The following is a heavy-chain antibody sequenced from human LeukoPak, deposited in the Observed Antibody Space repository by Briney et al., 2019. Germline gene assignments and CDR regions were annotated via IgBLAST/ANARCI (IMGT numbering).Heavy chain of an antibody. CDR1: GYSFTGYY. Sequence: GASVKVSCKVSGYSFTGYYMHWVRHAPGEGLEWMGRINPNSGGTNYAQKFQGWVTMTGDTSISTAYMELSRLRSDDTAVYYCARVRESSCSNGVCYAYWGQGTLVAVSS. J-gene: IGHJ4*02. D-gene: IGHD2-8*01. CDR2: INPNSGGT. CDR3: ARVRESSCSNGVCYAY. V-gene: IGHV1-2*04.